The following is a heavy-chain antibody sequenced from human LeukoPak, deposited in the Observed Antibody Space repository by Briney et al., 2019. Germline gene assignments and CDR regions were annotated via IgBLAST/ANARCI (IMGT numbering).Heavy chain of an antibody. CDR3: ARVLTSGVLIDY. CDR1: GFTFSSFT. V-gene: IGHV3-30-3*01. D-gene: IGHD1-14*01. Sequence: GGSLRLSCAASGFTFSSFTIHCVPQAPGNRLEWVAVISYDGSHKSFADSVQGRFTISRDNYRTTVYLQMNSLRPEDTAMYYCARVLTSGVLIDYWGQGALVTVST. CDR2: ISYDGSHK. J-gene: IGHJ4*02.